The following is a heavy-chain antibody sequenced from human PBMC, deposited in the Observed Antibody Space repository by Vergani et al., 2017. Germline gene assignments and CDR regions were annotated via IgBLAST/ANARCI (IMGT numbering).Heavy chain of an antibody. Sequence: QVQLQQWGAGLLKPSETLSLTCAVYGGSFSGYYWGWIRQPPGRGLECIGSIYYSGRTYYNPSLKSRVTISVDTSKNQFSLKLSSVTAADTAVYYCARHKALNNWFDPWGQGTLVTVSS. CDR1: GGSFSGYY. CDR2: IYYSGRT. CDR3: ARHKALNNWFDP. V-gene: IGHV4-34*01. J-gene: IGHJ5*02.